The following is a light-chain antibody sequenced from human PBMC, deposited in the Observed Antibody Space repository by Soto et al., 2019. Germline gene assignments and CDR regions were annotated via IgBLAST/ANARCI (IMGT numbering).Light chain of an antibody. CDR2: WAS. V-gene: IGKV4-1*01. Sequence: DIVMTQSPDSLAVSLGERATINCKSSQSVLYSSDNKNYLGWYQQKTGQPSKLLIYWASTRASGVPDRFSGSGSGTDFTLTISSLQAEDVAVYYCQQRSNWPPITFGQGTRLEIK. J-gene: IGKJ5*01. CDR3: QQRSNWPPIT. CDR1: QSVLYSSDNKNY.